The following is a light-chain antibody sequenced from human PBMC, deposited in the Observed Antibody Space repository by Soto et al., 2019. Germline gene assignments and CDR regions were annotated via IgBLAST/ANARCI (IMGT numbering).Light chain of an antibody. CDR1: NSDVGAYIY. Sequence: QSALTQPRSVSGSPGQSVTISCIGTNSDVGAYIYVSWYQQKPGKAPNLIIYDVTERPSGVPDRFSGSKSGNTASLTISGLQAEDEADYYCCSYLARLRVVFGGGTKLTVL. J-gene: IGLJ2*01. V-gene: IGLV2-11*01. CDR2: DVT. CDR3: CSYLARLRVV.